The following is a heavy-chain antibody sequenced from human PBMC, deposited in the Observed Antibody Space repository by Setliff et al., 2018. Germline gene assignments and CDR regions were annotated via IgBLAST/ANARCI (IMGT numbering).Heavy chain of an antibody. J-gene: IGHJ6*03. CDR3: ARASRFGTVVYKGDYYMDV. CDR2: INTNTGTP. CDR1: GYTFTTYA. D-gene: IGHD3-10*01. Sequence: ASVKVSCKASGYTFTTYAMRWMRQAPGQGLEWMGWINTNTGTPIYVQSFTGRFVFSLDTSVSTAYLHISGLKAEDTAVYYCARASRFGTVVYKGDYYMDVWGKGTTVTVSS. V-gene: IGHV7-4-1*02.